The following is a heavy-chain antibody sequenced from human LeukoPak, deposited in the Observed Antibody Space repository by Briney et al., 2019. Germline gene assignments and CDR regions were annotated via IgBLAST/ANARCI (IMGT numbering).Heavy chain of an antibody. Sequence: SETLSLTCTVSGGSISSYYWSRIRQPPGKGLEWIGYIYYSGSTNYNPSLKSRVTISVDTSKNQFSLKLSSVTAADTAVYYCARNLFGPGWFDPWGQGTLVTVSS. J-gene: IGHJ5*02. CDR1: GGSISSYY. CDR3: ARNLFGPGWFDP. V-gene: IGHV4-59*01. CDR2: IYYSGST. D-gene: IGHD2-21*01.